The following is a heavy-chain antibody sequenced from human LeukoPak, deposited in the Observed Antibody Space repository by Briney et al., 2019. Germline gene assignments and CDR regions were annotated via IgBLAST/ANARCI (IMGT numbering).Heavy chain of an antibody. CDR3: ARERKYDSNFDY. D-gene: IGHD1-1*01. J-gene: IGHJ4*02. Sequence: GGSLRLSCAASGFTFSSYWMHWVRQAPGKGLVWVSRIKSDGSSTSYADSVKGRFTISRDNAKNTLCLQMNSLRAEDTAVYYCARERKYDSNFDYWGQGILVTVSS. CDR2: IKSDGSST. V-gene: IGHV3-74*01. CDR1: GFTFSSYW.